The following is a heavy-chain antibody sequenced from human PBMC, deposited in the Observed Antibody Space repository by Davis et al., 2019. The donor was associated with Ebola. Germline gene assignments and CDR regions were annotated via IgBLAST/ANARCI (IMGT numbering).Heavy chain of an antibody. CDR1: GFTFGSYS. CDR2: ITTDSYTI. J-gene: IGHJ6*02. Sequence: PGGSLRLSCAASGFTFGSYSMNWVRQAPGKGLEWISYITTDSYTIYYADSVKGRFTISRDSAKNSVYLQMNSLRDEDTAIYYCARSSSGDYVSSYYYAMDVWGQGTTVTVSS. V-gene: IGHV3-48*02. D-gene: IGHD4-17*01. CDR3: ARSSSGDYVSSYYYAMDV.